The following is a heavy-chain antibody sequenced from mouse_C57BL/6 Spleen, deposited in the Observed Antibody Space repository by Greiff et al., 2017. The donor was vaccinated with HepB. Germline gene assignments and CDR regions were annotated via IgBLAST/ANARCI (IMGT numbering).Heavy chain of an antibody. D-gene: IGHD1-1*01. V-gene: IGHV5-16*01. Sequence: EVKLVESEGGLVQPGSSMKLSCTASGFTFSDYYMAWVRQVPEKGLEWVANINYDGSSTYYLDSLKSRFIISRDNAKNILYLQMSSLKSEDTATYYCARDRGGYYGSSYAMDYWGQGTSVTVSS. CDR1: GFTFSDYY. CDR3: ARDRGGYYGSSYAMDY. CDR2: INYDGSST. J-gene: IGHJ4*01.